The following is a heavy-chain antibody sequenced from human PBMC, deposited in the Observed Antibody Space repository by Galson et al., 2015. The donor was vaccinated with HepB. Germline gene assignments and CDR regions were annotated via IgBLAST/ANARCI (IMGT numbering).Heavy chain of an antibody. V-gene: IGHV4-30-4*01. CDR1: GGSISSGDYY. CDR2: IYYSGST. D-gene: IGHD2-2*01. J-gene: IGHJ4*02. CDR3: ARGAFAAVPAAKFDY. Sequence: LTCTVSGGSISSGDYYWSWIRQPPGKGLEWIGYIYYSGSTYYNPSLKSRVTISVDTSKNQFSLKLSSVTAADTAVYYCARGAFAAVPAAKFDYWDQGTLVTASS.